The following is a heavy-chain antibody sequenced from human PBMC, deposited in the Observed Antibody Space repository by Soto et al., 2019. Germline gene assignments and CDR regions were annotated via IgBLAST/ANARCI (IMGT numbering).Heavy chain of an antibody. CDR3: AKGSRDCSGGCCLPLPTAENVRH. Sequence: SVKVSCKAAGGTFSSYVFSWVRQAPGQGLEWMGGIIPIFRTSNYAQKFQGRVTLIADESTSTAYMELSSLRSEDTAFYYCAKGSRDCSGGCCLPLPTAENVRHWG. D-gene: IGHD2-15*01. J-gene: IGHJ1*01. CDR2: IIPIFRTS. V-gene: IGHV1-69*13. CDR1: GGTFSSYV.